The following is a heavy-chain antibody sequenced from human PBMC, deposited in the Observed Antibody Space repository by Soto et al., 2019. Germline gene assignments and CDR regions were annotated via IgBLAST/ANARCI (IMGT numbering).Heavy chain of an antibody. J-gene: IGHJ6*02. CDR1: GDSDSRSSYY. Sequence: QLQLQESGPGLVKPSETLSLTCTVPGDSDSRSSYYWDWIRQPPGKGLEWIGSTYYTGNTYYKPSLSTKTTISMGTCKNLLSLKLSSVTTTDTALYYSARYVTARYFPVEVWGQGTTVIVSS. CDR3: ARYVTARYFPVEV. D-gene: IGHD2-21*02. CDR2: TYYTGNT. V-gene: IGHV4-39*01.